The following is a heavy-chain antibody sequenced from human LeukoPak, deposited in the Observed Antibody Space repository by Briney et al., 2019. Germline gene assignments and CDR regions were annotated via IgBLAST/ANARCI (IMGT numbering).Heavy chain of an antibody. CDR3: ARDGDYGDYGRAFDI. D-gene: IGHD4-17*01. Sequence: ASVKVSCKASGYTFTGYYMHWVRQAPGQGLEWMGWINPNSGGTNYAQKFQGRVTMTRDTSISTAYMELSRLRSDDTAVYYCARDGDYGDYGRAFDIWSQGTMVTVSS. CDR1: GYTFTGYY. CDR2: INPNSGGT. J-gene: IGHJ3*02. V-gene: IGHV1-2*02.